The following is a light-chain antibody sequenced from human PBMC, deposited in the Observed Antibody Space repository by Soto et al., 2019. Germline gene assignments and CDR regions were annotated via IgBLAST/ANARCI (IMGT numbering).Light chain of an antibody. Sequence: QSALTQPASVSGSPGQSITISCTGTSSDVGDYNDVSWYQQHPGKAPKLMIYDVSNRPSGISNRFSGSKSGNTASLTISGLQAEDEADYYCSSYTSSSTNVVFGGGTKLTV. CDR3: SSYTSSSTNVV. J-gene: IGLJ2*01. V-gene: IGLV2-14*01. CDR2: DVS. CDR1: SSDVGDYND.